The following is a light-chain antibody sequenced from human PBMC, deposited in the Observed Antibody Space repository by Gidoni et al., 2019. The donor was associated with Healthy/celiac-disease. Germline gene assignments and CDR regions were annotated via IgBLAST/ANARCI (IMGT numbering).Light chain of an antibody. CDR2: DAS. V-gene: IGKV1-33*01. CDR1: QDISNY. Sequence: VHMTQSPSSLSASVGDRVTIPCQAKQDISNYLNWYQQKPGKAPKLLIYDASNLETGVPSRFSGSGSGTDFTFTISSLQPEDIATYYCQQYDNLPMYTFGQGTKLEIK. CDR3: QQYDNLPMYT. J-gene: IGKJ2*01.